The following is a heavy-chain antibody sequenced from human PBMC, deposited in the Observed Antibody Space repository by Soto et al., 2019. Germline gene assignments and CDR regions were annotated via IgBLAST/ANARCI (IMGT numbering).Heavy chain of an antibody. D-gene: IGHD3-16*01. CDR1: GFSFSLYS. V-gene: IGHV3-48*02. CDR3: ARRGMTAFDF. Sequence: GGSLRLSCAASGFSFSLYSMNWVRQAPGKGLEWVAYISSIARSASYYSESVKGRFTISRDNVKNSLYLQMNGLRDEDTAVYYCARRGMTAFDFWGPGNLVTVSS. CDR2: ISSIARSAS. J-gene: IGHJ4*02.